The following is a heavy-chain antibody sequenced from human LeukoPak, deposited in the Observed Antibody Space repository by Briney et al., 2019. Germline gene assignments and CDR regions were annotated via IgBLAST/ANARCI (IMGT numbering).Heavy chain of an antibody. V-gene: IGHV3-23*01. CDR3: AKSAYYDSSGFYREYYFDH. Sequence: GGSLRLSCVASGFTFSNYAMSWVRQAPGKGLEWVSSISGGGGSTYYADSVKGRFTISRDNSKNTLFLQMSSLTAGDTAVYYCAKSAYYDSSGFYREYYFDHWGQGTLVTVSS. J-gene: IGHJ4*02. D-gene: IGHD3-22*01. CDR2: ISGGGGST. CDR1: GFTFSNYA.